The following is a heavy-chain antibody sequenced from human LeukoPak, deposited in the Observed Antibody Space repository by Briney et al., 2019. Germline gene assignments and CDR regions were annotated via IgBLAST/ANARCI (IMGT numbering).Heavy chain of an antibody. CDR3: ARDPGYYSSGWLDY. V-gene: IGHV1-69*05. Sequence: SVKVSCKATGGTFSSYAISWVRQAPGQGLEWMGRIIPIFGTANYAQKFQGRVTITTDESTSTAYMELSSLRSEDTAVYYCARDPGYYSSGWLDYWGQGTLVTVSS. D-gene: IGHD6-19*01. J-gene: IGHJ4*02. CDR1: GGTFSSYA. CDR2: IIPIFGTA.